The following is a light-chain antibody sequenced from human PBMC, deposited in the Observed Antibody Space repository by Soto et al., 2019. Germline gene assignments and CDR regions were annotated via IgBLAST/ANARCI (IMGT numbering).Light chain of an antibody. CDR1: SSDVGSYNL. Sequence: QSALTQPASVSGSPGQSITISCTGTSSDVGSYNLVSWYQQHPGEAPKLMIYEVTKRPSGVSNRFSGSKSGNTASLTISGLQAEDEADYYCCSYAGRSTYVFGPGTKVTVL. CDR3: CSYAGRSTYV. V-gene: IGLV2-23*02. J-gene: IGLJ1*01. CDR2: EVT.